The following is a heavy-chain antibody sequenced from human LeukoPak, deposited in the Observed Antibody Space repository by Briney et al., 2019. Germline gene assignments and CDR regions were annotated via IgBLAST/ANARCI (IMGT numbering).Heavy chain of an antibody. V-gene: IGHV4-31*03. CDR3: AGSPRAYFDY. D-gene: IGHD2-15*01. J-gene: IGHJ4*02. CDR1: GGSISSGGYY. CDR2: IYYSGST. Sequence: PSETLSLTCTVSGGSISSGGYYWSWLRQHPGKGLEWIGYIYYSGSTYYNPSLKSRVTISVDTSKNQFSLKLSSVTAADTAVYYCAGSPRAYFDYWGQGTLVTVSS.